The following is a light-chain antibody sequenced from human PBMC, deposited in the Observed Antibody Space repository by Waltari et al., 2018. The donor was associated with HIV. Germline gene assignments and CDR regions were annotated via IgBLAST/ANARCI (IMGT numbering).Light chain of an antibody. CDR3: YSTDTSNERLV. J-gene: IGLJ3*02. CDR1: ALPKTY. CDR2: DDN. V-gene: IGLV3-10*01. Sequence: SYELIQPPSVSVSPGQTARITCSGDALPKTYAYWYQQKSGQAPVLVIYDDNKRPSVIPDRFSGSTSGTLATLIITRAQVEDEGDYYCYSTDTSNERLVFGGGTKLTVL.